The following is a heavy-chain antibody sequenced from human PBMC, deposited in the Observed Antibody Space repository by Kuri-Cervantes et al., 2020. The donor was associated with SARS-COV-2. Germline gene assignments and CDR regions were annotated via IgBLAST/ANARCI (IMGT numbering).Heavy chain of an antibody. CDR2: INPNSGGT. V-gene: IGHV1-2*02. J-gene: IGHJ6*02. CDR3: ARDFQSKSGYYYYGMDV. Sequence: ASVKVSCKASGYTFTSYAMHWVRQAPGQGLEWMGWINPNSGGTNYAQKFQGRVTMTRDTSISTAYMELSRLRSDDTAVYYCARDFQSKSGYYYYGMDVWGQGTTVTVSS. D-gene: IGHD4-11*01. CDR1: GYTFTSYA.